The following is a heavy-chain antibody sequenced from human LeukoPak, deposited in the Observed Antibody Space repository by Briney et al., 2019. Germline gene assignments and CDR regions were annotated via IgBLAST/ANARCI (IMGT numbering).Heavy chain of an antibody. V-gene: IGHV4-39*07. CDR3: ARALVVVAAKGYYFDY. CDR2: IYYSGST. D-gene: IGHD2-15*01. J-gene: IGHJ4*02. Sequence: PSETLSLTCTVSGGSISSSSYYWGWIRQPPGKGLEWIGSIYYSGSTYYNPSLKSRVTISVDTSKNQFSLKLSSVTAADTAMYYCARALVVVAAKGYYFDYWGQGTLVTVSS. CDR1: GGSISSSSYY.